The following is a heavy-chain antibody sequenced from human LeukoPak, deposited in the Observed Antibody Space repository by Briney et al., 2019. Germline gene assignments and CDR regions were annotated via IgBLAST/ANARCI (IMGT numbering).Heavy chain of an antibody. V-gene: IGHV1-46*01. J-gene: IGHJ4*02. CDR3: ATIAVNFDY. CDR2: INPSSGSA. D-gene: IGHD6-19*01. Sequence: GASVKVSCKASGYTFTSYYIHWVRQAPGQGLEWMGIINPSSGSASNAQKFQGRVTMTRDMSSSTVYMELSSLRAEDTAVYYCATIAVNFDYWGQGTLVTVSS. CDR1: GYTFTSYY.